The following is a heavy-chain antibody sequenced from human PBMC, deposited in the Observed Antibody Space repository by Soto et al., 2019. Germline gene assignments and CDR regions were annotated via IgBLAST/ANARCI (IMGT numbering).Heavy chain of an antibody. V-gene: IGHV4-59*02. J-gene: IGHJ6*02. Sequence: TSETLSLTCSFSGDSVTRHYFTWIRQSPEKGLEWIGYMHYTGFSHYNPSLKSRLTISVDKSKNQFTLQLSSVTAADTAVYYCARVVELSQRTPKDYYYYGMDVWGQGTTVTVSS. D-gene: IGHD3-10*01. CDR1: GDSVTRHY. CDR2: MHYTGFS. CDR3: ARVVELSQRTPKDYYYYGMDV.